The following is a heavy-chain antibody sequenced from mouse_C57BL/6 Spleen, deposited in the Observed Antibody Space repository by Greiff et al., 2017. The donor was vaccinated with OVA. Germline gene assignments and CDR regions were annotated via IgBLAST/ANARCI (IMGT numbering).Heavy chain of an antibody. J-gene: IGHJ1*03. CDR2: IDPSDSET. CDR3: ARRSYYYGSSYSDWYFDV. V-gene: IGHV1-52*01. CDR1: GYTFTSYW. D-gene: IGHD1-1*01. Sequence: VQLQQPGAELVRPGSSVKLSCKASGYTFTSYWMHWVKQRPIQGLEWIGNIDPSDSETHYNQKFKDKATLTVDKSSSTAYMQLSSLTSEDSAVYYCARRSYYYGSSYSDWYFDVWGTGTTVTVSS.